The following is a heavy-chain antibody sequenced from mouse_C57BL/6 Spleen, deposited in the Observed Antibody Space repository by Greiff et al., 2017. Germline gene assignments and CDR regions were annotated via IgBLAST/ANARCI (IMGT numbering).Heavy chain of an antibody. CDR2: IDPETGGT. J-gene: IGHJ4*01. Sequence: VKLQQSGAELVRPGASVTLSCKASGYTFTDYEMHWVKQTPVHGLEWIGAIDPETGGTAYNQKFKGKAILTADKSSSTAYMERRSLTSEDSAVYYCTRDWDYAMDYWGQGTSVTVSS. CDR1: GYTFTDYE. V-gene: IGHV1-15*01. D-gene: IGHD4-1*01. CDR3: TRDWDYAMDY.